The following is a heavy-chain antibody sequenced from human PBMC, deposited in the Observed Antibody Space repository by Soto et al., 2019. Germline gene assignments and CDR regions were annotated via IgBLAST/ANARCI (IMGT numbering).Heavy chain of an antibody. D-gene: IGHD3-3*01. CDR1: GGTFSSYA. V-gene: IGHV1-69*13. J-gene: IGHJ4*02. Sequence: GASVKVSCKASGGTFSSYAISWVRQAPGQGLEWMGGIIPIFGTANYAQKFQGRVTITADESTSTAYMELSSLRSEDTAVYYCARGGGITIFERYYFDYWGQGTLVTVSS. CDR2: IIPIFGTA. CDR3: ARGGGITIFERYYFDY.